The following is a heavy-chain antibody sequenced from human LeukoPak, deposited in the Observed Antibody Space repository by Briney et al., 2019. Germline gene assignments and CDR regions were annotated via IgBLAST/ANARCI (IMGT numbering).Heavy chain of an antibody. D-gene: IGHD3-22*01. V-gene: IGHV4-38-2*01. CDR3: ARSLSGTGSSGYPD. J-gene: IGHJ4*02. CDR1: GYSISSGYY. Sequence: SQTLSLTCAVSGYSISSGYYWGWIRQPPGKGLEWIGSIYHSGSTYYNPSLKSRVTISVDTSKNQFSLKLSSVTAADTAVYYCARSLSGTGSSGYPDWGQGTLVTVSS. CDR2: IYHSGST.